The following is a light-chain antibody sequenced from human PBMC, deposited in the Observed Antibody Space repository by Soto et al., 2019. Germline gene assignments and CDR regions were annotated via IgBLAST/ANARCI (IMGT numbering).Light chain of an antibody. J-gene: IGKJ5*01. V-gene: IGKV1-9*01. Sequence: DIQMTHSPSTLSASVGDRFTITCRASQGISSYLAWFQQKPGRAPNLLIYGASTLQSGVPSRFSGSGSGTDFTLTISNLQPEDFATYYCQQLNAYPLTFGQGTRLEIK. CDR2: GAS. CDR1: QGISSY. CDR3: QQLNAYPLT.